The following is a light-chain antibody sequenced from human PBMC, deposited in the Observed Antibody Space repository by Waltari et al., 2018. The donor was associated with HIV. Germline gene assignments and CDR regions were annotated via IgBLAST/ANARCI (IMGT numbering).Light chain of an antibody. V-gene: IGKV3-20*01. CDR3: QQYATSPWT. CDR2: GTS. J-gene: IGKJ1*01. Sequence: EIVLTKSPGTPSLSPGERVILSCRASQSISTTYLAWYQQKPGQPPRLLIYGTSRGATGTPDRFGGSGSGTDFTLTISRLEAEDSAVYYCQQYATSPWTFGQGTKVEIK. CDR1: QSISTTY.